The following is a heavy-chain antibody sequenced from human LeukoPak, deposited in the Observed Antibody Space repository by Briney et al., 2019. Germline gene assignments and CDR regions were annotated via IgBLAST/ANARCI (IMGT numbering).Heavy chain of an antibody. CDR1: GFTFTDHY. Sequence: GGSLRLSCAASGFTFTDHYMSWVRQAPGKGLEWVSYISSSGDITYYADSVKGRFTVSRDNSKNTLYLQMNSLRAEDTAVYYCAKGRSGIAAAGLNYWGQGTLVTVSS. CDR3: AKGRSGIAAAGLNY. CDR2: ISSSGDIT. J-gene: IGHJ4*02. V-gene: IGHV3-11*01. D-gene: IGHD6-13*01.